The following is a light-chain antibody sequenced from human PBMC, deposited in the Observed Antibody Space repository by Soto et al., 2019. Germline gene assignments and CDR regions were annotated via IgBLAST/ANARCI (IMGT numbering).Light chain of an antibody. Sequence: HPVYVYGSHLQSLPIPYTETSSDVGSSNLLSWYQQYPGKAPKLIIYEGNRRPSGISGRFSGSMSGNTASLTISGLQAEDEAEYYCCSFARAYTSYVFGTGTKSPS. CDR3: CSFARAYTSYV. V-gene: IGLV2-23*01. CDR1: SSDVGSSNL. J-gene: IGLJ1*01. CDR2: EGN.